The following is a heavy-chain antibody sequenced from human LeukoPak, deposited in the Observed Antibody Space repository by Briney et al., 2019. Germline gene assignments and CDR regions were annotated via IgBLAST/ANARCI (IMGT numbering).Heavy chain of an antibody. V-gene: IGHV1-18*01. J-gene: IGHJ5*02. D-gene: IGHD1-26*01. CDR1: GYTFSSYG. CDR2: ISAYNGNT. Sequence: ASVKVSCKASGYTFSSYGITWVRQAPGKGVEWMGWISAYNGNTNYAQKLQGRVTMTTDTSTSTAYMELRSLRSDDTAVYYCARGGVGPTASPIHNWFDPWGQGTLVTVSS. CDR3: ARGGVGPTASPIHNWFDP.